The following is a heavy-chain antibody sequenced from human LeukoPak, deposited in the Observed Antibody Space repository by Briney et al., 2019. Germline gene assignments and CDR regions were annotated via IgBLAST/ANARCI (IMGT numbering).Heavy chain of an antibody. Sequence: SETLSLTCTVSGGSISSYYWSWIRQPPGKGLEWIGRIYTGGSTNYNPSLKSRVTMSVDTSKNQFSLKLSSVTAADTAVYYCARSLSLLHYGDYDYWGQGTLVTVSS. V-gene: IGHV4-4*07. D-gene: IGHD4-17*01. CDR3: ARSLSLLHYGDYDY. CDR1: GGSISSYY. J-gene: IGHJ4*02. CDR2: IYTGGST.